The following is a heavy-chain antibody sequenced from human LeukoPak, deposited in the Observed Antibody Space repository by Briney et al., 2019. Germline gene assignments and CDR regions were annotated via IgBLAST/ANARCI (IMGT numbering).Heavy chain of an antibody. Sequence: GGSLRLSCAASGFTFNSYSLSWVRQAPGKGLEWVSSISSDGDYIYYADSLKGRFTISRDSAKNSLYLQMNNLRAEDTAVYYCARGPATRVYYFDYWGQGTLVTVSS. CDR1: GFTFNSYS. J-gene: IGHJ4*02. V-gene: IGHV3-21*01. D-gene: IGHD1-26*01. CDR2: ISSDGDYI. CDR3: ARGPATRVYYFDY.